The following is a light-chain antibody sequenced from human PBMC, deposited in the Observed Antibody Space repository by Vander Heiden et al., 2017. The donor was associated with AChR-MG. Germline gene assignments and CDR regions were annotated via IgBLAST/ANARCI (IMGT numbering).Light chain of an antibody. CDR1: SSDVGGYNY. V-gene: IGLV2-14*01. CDR2: DVS. Sequence: QSALTQPASVSGSPGQSLTISCTGPSSDVGGYNYVSWYQQHPGKAPKLMIYDVSNRPSGVSNRFSGSKSGNTASLTISGLQAEDEADYYCSSYTSSSTLPYVFGTGTKVTVL. J-gene: IGLJ1*01. CDR3: SSYTSSSTLPYV.